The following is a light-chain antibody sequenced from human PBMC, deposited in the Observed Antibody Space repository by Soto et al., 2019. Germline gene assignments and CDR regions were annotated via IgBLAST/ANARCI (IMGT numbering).Light chain of an antibody. V-gene: IGKV1-39*01. CDR3: QQSYSTPKA. CDR2: AAS. J-gene: IGKJ2*01. Sequence: DIQMTQSPSSLSASVGDRVTITCRASQSISSYLNWYQQKPGKAPKLLIYAASSLQSGVPSRFSGSGSGTDFTLTISSLQTEDFATYYWQQSYSTPKAYGHGSKLEIK. CDR1: QSISSY.